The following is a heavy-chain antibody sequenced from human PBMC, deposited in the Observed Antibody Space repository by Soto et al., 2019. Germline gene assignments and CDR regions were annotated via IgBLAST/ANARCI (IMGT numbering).Heavy chain of an antibody. V-gene: IGHV1-69*13. CDR3: AREGAGGLPENYYGMDG. J-gene: IGHJ6*02. Sequence: GASVKFSCTSSGVTFSSYGISWVRQAPGQGLEWMGWIIPMFGTANYAQKFQGRVTITADESTSTAYMELNSLRSEDTAVYYCAREGAGGLPENYYGMDGWGQGNTV. CDR2: IIPMFGTA. D-gene: IGHD3-10*01. CDR1: GVTFSSYG.